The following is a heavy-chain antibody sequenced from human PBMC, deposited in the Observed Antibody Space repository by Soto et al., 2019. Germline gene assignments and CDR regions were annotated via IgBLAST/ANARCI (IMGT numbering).Heavy chain of an antibody. CDR2: ISAHNGNT. V-gene: IGHV1-18*01. Sequence: QVHLVQSEAEVKKPGASVKVSCKGSGYDFTTYGITWVREAPGQGLEWMAWISAHNGNTDYAQKLQGRVTVTRDTSTSTAYMELRSLRSDDTAVYYCARGRYGDYWGQGVLVTVSS. J-gene: IGHJ4*02. CDR3: ARGRYGDY. CDR1: GYDFTTYG. D-gene: IGHD1-1*01.